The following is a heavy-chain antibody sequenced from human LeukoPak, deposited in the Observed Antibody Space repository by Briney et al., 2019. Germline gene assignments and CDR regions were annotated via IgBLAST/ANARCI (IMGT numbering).Heavy chain of an antibody. CDR1: GFTFSRYA. J-gene: IGHJ4*02. CDR2: ISGSGAIT. CDR3: AKTAYGTYLGFEY. Sequence: PGGSLRLSCAASGFTFSRYAMSWVRQAPGKGLEWVSAISGSGAITYYAESVKGRFTISRDNSKNTLYLHMSTLRAEDTAVYYCAKTAYGTYLGFEYWGQGTLVTVSS. V-gene: IGHV3-23*01. D-gene: IGHD7-27*01.